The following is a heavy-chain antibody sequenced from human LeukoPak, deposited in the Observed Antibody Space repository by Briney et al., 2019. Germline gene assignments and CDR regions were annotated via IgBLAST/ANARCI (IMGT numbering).Heavy chain of an antibody. Sequence: GSLRLSCAASGFTFSNAWMSWVRQAPGKGLEWVGRTKSKTDGGTTDYAAPVKGRFTISRDDSKSTLYLQMNSLKTEDTAVYYCTTEYWYLDFWGQGTLVTVSS. CDR1: GFTFSNAW. CDR2: TKSKTDGGTT. CDR3: TTEYWYLDF. J-gene: IGHJ4*02. D-gene: IGHD2-15*01. V-gene: IGHV3-15*01.